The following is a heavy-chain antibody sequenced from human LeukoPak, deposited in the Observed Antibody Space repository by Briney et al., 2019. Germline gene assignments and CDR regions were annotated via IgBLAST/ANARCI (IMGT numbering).Heavy chain of an antibody. J-gene: IGHJ5*02. CDR2: INAGNGNT. V-gene: IGHV1-3*01. Sequence: ASVKVSCKASGCTFTSYAMHWVRQAPGQRLEWMGWINAGNGNTKYSQKFLGRVTITRDTSASTAYMELSSLRSEDTAVYYCARGYSSGMNWFDPWGQGTLVTVSS. CDR3: ARGYSSGMNWFDP. D-gene: IGHD6-19*01. CDR1: GCTFTSYA.